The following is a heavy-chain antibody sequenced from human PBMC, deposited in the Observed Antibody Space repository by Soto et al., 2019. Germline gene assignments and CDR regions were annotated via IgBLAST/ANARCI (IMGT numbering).Heavy chain of an antibody. CDR1: GFRFSNYA. D-gene: IGHD6-19*01. Sequence: EVQLLESGGGLVQPGGSLRLSCAASGFRFSNYAMSWVRQAPGKGLEWVASITGSGVSTYYADSVKGRLTVSRDNSKNTLYLQMNSMIADDTAVYYCAKDRRVIWLDTFNSWGQGALVTVTS. J-gene: IGHJ4*02. CDR2: ITGSGVST. CDR3: AKDRRVIWLDTFNS. V-gene: IGHV3-23*01.